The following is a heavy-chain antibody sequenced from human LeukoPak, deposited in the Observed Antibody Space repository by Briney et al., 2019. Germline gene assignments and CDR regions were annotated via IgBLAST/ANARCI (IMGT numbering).Heavy chain of an antibody. CDR3: AKDIGAVAGYAFDI. Sequence: GGSLRLSCTASGFTFSTYWMSWVRQAPGKGLEWVANTREDGSEKYYVDSVKGRFTISRDNAKNSLYLQMNSLRAEDMALYYCAKDIGAVAGYAFDIWGQGTMVTVSS. V-gene: IGHV3-7*03. CDR1: GFTFSTYW. J-gene: IGHJ3*02. CDR2: TREDGSEK. D-gene: IGHD6-19*01.